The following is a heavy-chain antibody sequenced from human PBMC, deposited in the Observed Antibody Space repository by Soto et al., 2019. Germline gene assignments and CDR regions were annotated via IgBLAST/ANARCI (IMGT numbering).Heavy chain of an antibody. CDR2: ISGSGGST. J-gene: IGHJ4*02. CDR1: GFTFSSYA. V-gene: IGHV3-23*01. Sequence: GGSLRLSCAASGFTFSSYAMSWVRQAPGKGLEWVSAISGSGGSTYYADSVKGRFTISRDNSKNTLYLQMNSLRAEDTAVYYCPNRGYSGNDYWGQGTLVTVSS. D-gene: IGHD3-10*01. CDR3: PNRGYSGNDY.